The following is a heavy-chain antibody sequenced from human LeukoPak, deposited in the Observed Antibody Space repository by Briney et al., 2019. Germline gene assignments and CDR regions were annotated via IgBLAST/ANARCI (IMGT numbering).Heavy chain of an antibody. D-gene: IGHD6-6*01. CDR3: ARDTGSSYLSSFDF. Sequence: GGSLRLSCAASGFTFSSYAMSWVRQAPGKGLEWGSAISGSGGSTYYADSVKGRFTISRDNSNNTLYLQMNSLGAEDTAVYFCARDTGSSYLSSFDFWGQGTLVTVSS. V-gene: IGHV3-23*01. CDR1: GFTFSSYA. CDR2: ISGSGGST. J-gene: IGHJ4*02.